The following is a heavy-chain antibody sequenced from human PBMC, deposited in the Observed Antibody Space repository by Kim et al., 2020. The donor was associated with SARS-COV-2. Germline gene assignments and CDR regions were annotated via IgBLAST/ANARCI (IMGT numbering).Heavy chain of an antibody. CDR2: ISGSGGST. CDR3: AKDHWYYDILTGYPDY. Sequence: GGSLRLSCAASGFTFSSYAMSWVRQAPGKGLEWVSAISGSGGSTYYADSVKGRFTISRDNSKNTLYLQMNSLRAEDTAVYYCAKDHWYYDILTGYPDYWGQGTLVTVSS. CDR1: GFTFSSYA. D-gene: IGHD3-9*01. V-gene: IGHV3-23*01. J-gene: IGHJ4*02.